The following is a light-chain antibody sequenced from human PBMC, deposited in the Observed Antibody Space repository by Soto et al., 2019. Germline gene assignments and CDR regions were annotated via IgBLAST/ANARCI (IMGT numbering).Light chain of an antibody. J-gene: IGKJ5*01. CDR1: QSVSSY. CDR2: DAY. V-gene: IGKV3-11*01. Sequence: VLTQSPATLSLSPGDSATLSCRGSQSVSSYLAWYQQKPCQAPRLLIYDAYNRATGIPARFSGSGSGTDFTLTISSLEPEDFAVYYCQQRSNWPPITFGQGTRLEIK. CDR3: QQRSNWPPIT.